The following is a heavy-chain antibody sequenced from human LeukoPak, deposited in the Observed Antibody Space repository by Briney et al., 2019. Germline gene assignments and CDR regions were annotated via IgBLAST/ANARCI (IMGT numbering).Heavy chain of an antibody. J-gene: IGHJ6*02. CDR1: GFTFSTYA. CDR2: IGISGSST. CDR3: AKDFSTVDYYYYGMDV. V-gene: IGHV3-23*01. D-gene: IGHD2/OR15-2a*01. Sequence: GSLRLSCAASGFTFSTYAMNWVRQAPGKGLEWVSTIGISGSSTYYADSVRGRFTISRDNSKNTLYLQVSSLTAEDTAVYYCAKDFSTVDYYYYGMDVWGQGTTVTVSS.